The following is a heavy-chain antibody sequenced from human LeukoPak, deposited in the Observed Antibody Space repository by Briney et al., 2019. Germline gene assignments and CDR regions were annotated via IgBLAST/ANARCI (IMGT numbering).Heavy chain of an antibody. Sequence: SETLSLTCAVSGYSISSGYYWSWIRQPPGKGLEWIGYIYYSGSTNYNPSLKSRVTISVDTSKNQFSLKLSSVTAADTAVYYCARGCRDDSSGYYFDYWGQGTLVTVSS. CDR2: IYYSGST. CDR3: ARGCRDDSSGYYFDY. CDR1: GYSISSGYY. J-gene: IGHJ4*02. D-gene: IGHD3-22*01. V-gene: IGHV4-61*01.